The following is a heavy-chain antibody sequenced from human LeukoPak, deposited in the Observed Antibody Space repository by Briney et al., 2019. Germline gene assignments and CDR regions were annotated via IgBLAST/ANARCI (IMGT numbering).Heavy chain of an antibody. V-gene: IGHV3-23*01. CDR2: ISGSGGGT. J-gene: IGHJ4*02. Sequence: GGSLRLSCAVSGITLSNYGMSWVRQAPGKGLEWVAGISGSGGGTNYADSVKGRFTISRDNSKNTLYLQMNSLRAEDTTVYFCAKRGVVIRVILIGFHKEAYYFDSWGQGALVTVSS. CDR1: GITLSNYG. CDR3: AKRGVVIRVILIGFHKEAYYFDS. D-gene: IGHD3-9*01.